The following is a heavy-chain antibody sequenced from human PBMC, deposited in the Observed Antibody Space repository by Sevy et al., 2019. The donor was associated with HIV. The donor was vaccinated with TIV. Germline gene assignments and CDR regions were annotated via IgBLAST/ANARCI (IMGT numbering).Heavy chain of an antibody. CDR1: GGTISSHA. CDR3: AREVTGTTYGFDP. Sequence: ASVKVSCKASGGTISSHAISWVRQAPGQGLEWMGGIIPIYGTLNYAQKFQGRVTITADESTRTVYMILSSLRHDEAAVYYSAREVTGTTYGFDPWGQGTLVTVSS. D-gene: IGHD1-7*01. J-gene: IGHJ5*02. CDR2: IIPIYGTL. V-gene: IGHV1-69*13.